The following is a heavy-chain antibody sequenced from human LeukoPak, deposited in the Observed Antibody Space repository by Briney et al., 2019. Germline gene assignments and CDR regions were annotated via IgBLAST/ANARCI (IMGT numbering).Heavy chain of an antibody. CDR3: ACESSIDFWSGWEYYLDY. V-gene: IGHV3-7*01. CDR2: IKQDGSEK. Sequence: GGTLTLSCAASGFTFNSYWMSWLPQAPGKGLEGVANIKQDGSEKYYVDAVKGRFTISRDNAKNSLYLQMNSLRAEDTAAYYCACESSIDFWSGWEYYLDYWGQGTLVTVSS. CDR1: GFTFNSYW. D-gene: IGHD3-3*01. J-gene: IGHJ4*02.